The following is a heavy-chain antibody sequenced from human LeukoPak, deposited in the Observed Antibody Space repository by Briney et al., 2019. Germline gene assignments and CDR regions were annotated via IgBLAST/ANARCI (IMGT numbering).Heavy chain of an antibody. D-gene: IGHD3-9*01. CDR3: ARDRELVINPYYYYMDV. CDR1: GGSISSGSYY. Sequence: SEALSLTCTVSGGSISSGSYYWSWIRQPAGKGLEWIGRIYTSGSTNYNPSLKSRVTISVDMSKNQFSLKLSSVTAADTAVYYCARDRELVINPYYYYMDVWGKGTTVTVSS. V-gene: IGHV4-61*02. CDR2: IYTSGST. J-gene: IGHJ6*03.